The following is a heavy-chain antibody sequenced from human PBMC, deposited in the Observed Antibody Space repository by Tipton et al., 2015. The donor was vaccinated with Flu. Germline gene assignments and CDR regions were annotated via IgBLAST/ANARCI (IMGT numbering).Heavy chain of an antibody. V-gene: IGHV4-59*08. CDR1: GDSISSYY. CDR3: ARLKLFALVNHSYYYGLDV. CDR2: SGST. J-gene: IGHJ6*02. D-gene: IGHD3/OR15-3a*01. Sequence: TLSLTCTVSGDSISSYYWSWIRQPPGKGLEWIGYSGSTNYNPSLKNRVTISLDTSKNQFSLQLKSVTASDTAVYYCARLKLFALVNHSYYYGLDVWGQGTTVTVS.